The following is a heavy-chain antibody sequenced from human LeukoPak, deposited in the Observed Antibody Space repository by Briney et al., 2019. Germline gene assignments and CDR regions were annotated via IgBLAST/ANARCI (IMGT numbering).Heavy chain of an antibody. CDR1: GGSFSGYY. J-gene: IGHJ4*02. CDR3: ASRVALSPPVVTATFDY. V-gene: IGHV4-34*01. CDR2: INHSRST. Sequence: SETLSLTCAVYGGSFSGYYWSWIRQSPGKGLEWIGEINHSRSTNYNPSLKSRVTISVDTSKNQFSLKLSSVTAADTAVYYCASRVALSPPVVTATFDYWGQGTLVTVSS. D-gene: IGHD2-21*02.